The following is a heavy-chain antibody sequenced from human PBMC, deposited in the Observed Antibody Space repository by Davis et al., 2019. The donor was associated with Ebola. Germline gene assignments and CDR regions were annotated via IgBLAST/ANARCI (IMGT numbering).Heavy chain of an antibody. CDR1: GFTFSSYG. J-gene: IGHJ6*02. CDR3: AKDSLDIVVVTAILYYYYGMDV. D-gene: IGHD2-21*02. CDR2: IRYDGSNK. V-gene: IGHV3-30*02. Sequence: GGSLRLSCAASGFTFSSYGMHWVRQAPGKGLEWVAFIRYDGSNKYYADSVKGRFTISRDNSKNTLYLQMNSLRAEDTAVYYCAKDSLDIVVVTAILYYYYGMDVWGQGTTVTVSS.